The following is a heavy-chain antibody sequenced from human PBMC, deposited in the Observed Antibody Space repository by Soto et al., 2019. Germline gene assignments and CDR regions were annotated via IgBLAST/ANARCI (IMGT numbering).Heavy chain of an antibody. CDR2: ISAYNGNT. Sequence: QVQLVQSGAEVKKPGASVKVSCKASGYTFTNFGISWVRQAPGQGLEWMGWISAYNGNTNYAQNFQGRVTMTTDTSTSTANMGLRRLRSADTAVYYSARVGTPIDYWGQGTLVTASS. D-gene: IGHD2-21*02. J-gene: IGHJ4*02. CDR3: ARVGTPIDY. V-gene: IGHV1-18*01. CDR1: GYTFTNFG.